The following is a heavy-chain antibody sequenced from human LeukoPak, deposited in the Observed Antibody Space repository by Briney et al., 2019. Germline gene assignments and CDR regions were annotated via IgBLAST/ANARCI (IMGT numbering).Heavy chain of an antibody. Sequence: PETLSLTCTVSGGSISSSSYYWGWIRQPPGKGLEWIGSIYYSGSTYYNPSLKSRVTISVDTSKNQFSLKLSSVTAADTAVYYCASGIAAAGTSGPDWGQGTLVTVSS. CDR3: ASGIAAAGTSGPD. V-gene: IGHV4-39*01. CDR1: GGSISSSSYY. J-gene: IGHJ4*02. CDR2: IYYSGST. D-gene: IGHD6-13*01.